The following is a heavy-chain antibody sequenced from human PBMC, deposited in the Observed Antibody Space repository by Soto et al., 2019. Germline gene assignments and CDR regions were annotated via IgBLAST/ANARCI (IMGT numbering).Heavy chain of an antibody. CDR2: INYTGTT. CDR3: AREGGSGWYYYDY. V-gene: IGHV4-34*01. J-gene: IGHJ4*01. Sequence: SETLSLTCAVNGGSFSGYSWTWIRQAPGKGLDWIGEINYTGTTNYSPSLKSRVTLSVDTSKNQFSLELRSVSAADTAVYYCAREGGSGWYYYDYWGHGTLVIVS. CDR1: GGSFSGYS. D-gene: IGHD6-19*01.